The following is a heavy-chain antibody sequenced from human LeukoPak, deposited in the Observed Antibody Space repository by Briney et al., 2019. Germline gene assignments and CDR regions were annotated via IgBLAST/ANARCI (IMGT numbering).Heavy chain of an antibody. V-gene: IGHV1-2*02. Sequence: ASVKVSCKASGYTFTSYGISWVRQAPGQGLEWMGWINPNSGGTNYAQKFQGRVTMTRDTSISTAYMELSRLRSDDTAVYYCAREFRRIAVAPNWFDPWGQGTLVTVSS. CDR1: GYTFTSYG. CDR3: AREFRRIAVAPNWFDP. CDR2: INPNSGGT. D-gene: IGHD6-19*01. J-gene: IGHJ5*02.